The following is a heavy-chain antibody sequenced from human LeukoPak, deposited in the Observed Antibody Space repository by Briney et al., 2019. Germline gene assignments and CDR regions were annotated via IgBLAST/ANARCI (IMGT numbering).Heavy chain of an antibody. J-gene: IGHJ4*02. D-gene: IGHD3-10*01. Sequence: PQTLSLTCTVSGASISSGGYYWSWVRQDPGKGLEWIGYIYYGGSTYYNPSLKSRITISVDTSKNQFSLELSSVTAADTAVYFCARADGGVRGYYFDYWGQGIMVTVSS. CDR2: IYYGGST. V-gene: IGHV4-31*03. CDR3: ARADGGVRGYYFDY. CDR1: GASISSGGYY.